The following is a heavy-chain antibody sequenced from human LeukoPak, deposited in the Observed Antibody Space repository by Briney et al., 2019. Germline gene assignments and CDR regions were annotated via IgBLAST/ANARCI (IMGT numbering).Heavy chain of an antibody. Sequence: GGSLRLSCAASGFTFSDYYMSWIRQAPGKGLEWVSFISSSGSTIYYADSVKGRFTISRDNAKNSLYLQMNSLRAEDTAVYYCPRDLTRDYDFDYWGQGTLVTVSS. CDR1: GFTFSDYY. CDR3: PRDLTRDYDFDY. D-gene: IGHD4-17*01. CDR2: ISSSGSTI. J-gene: IGHJ4*02. V-gene: IGHV3-11*04.